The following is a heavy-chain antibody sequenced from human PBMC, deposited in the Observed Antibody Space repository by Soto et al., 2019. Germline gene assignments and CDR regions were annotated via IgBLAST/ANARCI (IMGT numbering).Heavy chain of an antibody. CDR1: GGSMINHY. D-gene: IGHD3-22*01. CDR2: IYYSGST. Sequence: SETLSLTCSVSGGSMINHYWSWIRQPPGKGLEWIGDIYYSGSTDYNPSLKSRVSISVDTSKSQFFLKLNAVTAADTAVYFCARVSYYYDNSGYSYGWFGPWGQGTLVTVSS. J-gene: IGHJ5*02. CDR3: ARVSYYYDNSGYSYGWFGP. V-gene: IGHV4-59*11.